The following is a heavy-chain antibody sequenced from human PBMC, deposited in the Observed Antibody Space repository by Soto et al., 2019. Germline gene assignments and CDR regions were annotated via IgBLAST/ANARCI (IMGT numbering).Heavy chain of an antibody. J-gene: IGHJ4*02. Sequence: GGSLRLSCAASGFTFTNFAMSWVRQAPGKGLEWVSAVTDSGGSTYYTDSVKGRFTISRDNSRNTVYLQMNSLRAEDTAVYYCAKGHRGRRFTFILPHFDAWGQGTRVTVAS. CDR2: VTDSGGST. D-gene: IGHD5-12*01. CDR3: AKGHRGRRFTFILPHFDA. V-gene: IGHV3-23*01. CDR1: GFTFTNFA.